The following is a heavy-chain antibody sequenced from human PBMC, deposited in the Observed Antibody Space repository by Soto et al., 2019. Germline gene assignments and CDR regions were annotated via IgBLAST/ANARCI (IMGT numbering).Heavy chain of an antibody. Sequence: PGGSLRLSCAASGFTFISYAISWVRLAPGKGLEWVSSISSSSSYIYYADSVKGRFTISRDNAKNSLYLQMNSLRAEDTAVYYCARDLDWGEDSSSGQYYYYGMDVWGQGTTVTVSS. J-gene: IGHJ6*02. CDR2: ISSSSSYI. CDR3: ARDLDWGEDSSSGQYYYYGMDV. CDR1: GFTFISYA. D-gene: IGHD6-6*01. V-gene: IGHV3-21*01.